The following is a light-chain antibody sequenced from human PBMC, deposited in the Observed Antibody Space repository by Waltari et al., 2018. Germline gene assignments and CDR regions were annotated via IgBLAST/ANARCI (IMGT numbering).Light chain of an antibody. CDR3: CSYNDGPYV. CDR2: EVT. V-gene: IGLV2-23*02. CDR1: SSDVGPYNL. J-gene: IGLJ1*01. Sequence: QSALTQPASVSGSPGQSITISCTGTSSDVGPYNLVSWYPQHPGKAPKLMIYEVTKRPSGVSSRFSASRSGNTASLTISGLQAEDEADYYCCSYNDGPYVFGTGTKVTVL.